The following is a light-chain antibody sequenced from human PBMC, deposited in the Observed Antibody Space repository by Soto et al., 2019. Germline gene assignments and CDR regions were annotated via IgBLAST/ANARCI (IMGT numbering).Light chain of an antibody. CDR2: DVS. CDR1: SSDVGGYNY. V-gene: IGLV2-14*01. CDR3: SSYTISNTRQLV. J-gene: IGLJ1*01. Sequence: QSVLTQPASVSGSPGQSITISCTGTSSDVGGYNYVSWYQQHPGKAPKFMIYDVSNRPSGVSNRFSGSKSGNTASLTISGLQAEDEADYYCSSYTISNTRQLVFGTGTNV.